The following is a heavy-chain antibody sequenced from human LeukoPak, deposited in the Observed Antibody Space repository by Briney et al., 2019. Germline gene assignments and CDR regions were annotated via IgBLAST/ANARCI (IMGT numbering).Heavy chain of an antibody. CDR3: ARATPVRFDP. J-gene: IGHJ5*02. V-gene: IGHV3-30*04. CDR1: GFTFSSFA. Sequence: GRSLRLSCAASGFTFSSFAMHWVRQAPGRGLEWVAVISYDGSNKYYADSVKGRFTISRDNSKNTLYLKMNRLRAEDTAVYYCARATPVRFDPWGQGTLVTVSS. CDR2: ISYDGSNK.